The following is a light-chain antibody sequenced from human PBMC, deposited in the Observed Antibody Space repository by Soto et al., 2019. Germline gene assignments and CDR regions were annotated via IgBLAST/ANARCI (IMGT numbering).Light chain of an antibody. CDR1: QSVTNSF. V-gene: IGKV3-20*01. CDR2: GAS. CDR3: QQYDSSPET. Sequence: EIVLAQSPGTLSLSPGERATLSCRASQSVTNSFLAWYQQKPGQAPRLLISGASGRATGIPDRFSASGSGTDFTLTIRGLEPEDFAVYYCQQYDSSPETFGQGTKVDIK. J-gene: IGKJ1*01.